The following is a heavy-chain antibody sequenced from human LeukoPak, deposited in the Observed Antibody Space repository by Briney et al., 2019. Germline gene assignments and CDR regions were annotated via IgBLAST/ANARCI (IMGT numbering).Heavy chain of an antibody. Sequence: GGSLRLSCAASGFTVSSNYMSWVRQAPGKGLEWVSVIYSGGSTYYADSVKGRFTISRDNSKNTLYLQMNSLRAGDTAVYYCAMTTVAGTSDYWGQGTLVTVSS. CDR3: AMTTVAGTSDY. CDR2: IYSGGST. D-gene: IGHD6-19*01. V-gene: IGHV3-53*01. CDR1: GFTVSSNY. J-gene: IGHJ4*02.